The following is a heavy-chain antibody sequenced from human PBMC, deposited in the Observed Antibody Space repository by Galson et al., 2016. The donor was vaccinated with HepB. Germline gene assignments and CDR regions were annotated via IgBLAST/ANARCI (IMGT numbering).Heavy chain of an antibody. CDR3: AREGEGSGSYLDY. J-gene: IGHJ4*02. D-gene: IGHD1-26*01. Sequence: SETLSLTCAVSGASIITTNWWSWVRQPPGKGLEWIGEIHHSGSTNYNPSLKSRVTISVDKSNNQLSLKLTSVTAADTAIYYCAREGEGSGSYLDYWGQGTLVSVSS. V-gene: IGHV4-4*02. CDR2: IHHSGST. CDR1: GASIITTNW.